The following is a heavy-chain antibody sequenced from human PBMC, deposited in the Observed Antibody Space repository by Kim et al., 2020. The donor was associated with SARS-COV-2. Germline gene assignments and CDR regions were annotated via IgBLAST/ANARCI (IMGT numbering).Heavy chain of an antibody. CDR1: GYSISSGYY. CDR3: ARGSWPPSRIVGATRWF. D-gene: IGHD1-26*01. V-gene: IGHV4-38-2*02. CDR2: IYHSGST. Sequence: SETLSLTCTVSGYSISSGYYWGWIRQPPGKGLEWIGSIYHSGSTYYNPSLKSRVTISVDTSKNQFSLKLSSVTAADTAVYYCARGSWPPSRIVGATRWF. J-gene: IGHJ5*01.